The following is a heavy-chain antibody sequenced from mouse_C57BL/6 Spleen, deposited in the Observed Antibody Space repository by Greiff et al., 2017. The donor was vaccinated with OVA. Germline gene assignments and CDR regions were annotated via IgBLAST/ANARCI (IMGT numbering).Heavy chain of an antibody. J-gene: IGHJ2*01. CDR2: INPVDGGT. CDR3: ARDGSSTDD. D-gene: IGHD1-1*01. Sequence: EVQLQQSGPELVKPGASVKISCKASGYTFTDYWMNWVKQSHGKGLEWIGQINPVDGGTNYNEKFKGKATLTADKSSSTAYMQLSSLTSEDSAVYCWARDGSSTDDWGQGTTLTVSS. V-gene: IGHV1-26*01. CDR1: GYTFTDYW.